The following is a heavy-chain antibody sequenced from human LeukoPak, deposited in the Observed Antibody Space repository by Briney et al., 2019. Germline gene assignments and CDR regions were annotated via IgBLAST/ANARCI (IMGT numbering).Heavy chain of an antibody. V-gene: IGHV3-23*01. CDR2: ITPSDSGT. D-gene: IGHD6-13*01. Sequence: GGSLRLSCAASGFIFSAYAMTWVRQAPGKGLEWVSTITPSDSGTYYADSVRGRFTISRDISKNTLYVQMNSLRVEDTAVYYCAKAWGAAGTFDSWGQGTLVTVSS. CDR1: GFIFSAYA. CDR3: AKAWGAAGTFDS. J-gene: IGHJ4*02.